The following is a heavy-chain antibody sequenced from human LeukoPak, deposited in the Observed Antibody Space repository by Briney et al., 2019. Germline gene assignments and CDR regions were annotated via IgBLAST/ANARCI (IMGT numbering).Heavy chain of an antibody. CDR3: ARGEQGGIVSS. CDR2: IYYSGST. Sequence: SETLSLTCTVSGASISSYYWSWVRQPPGKGLEWIGYIYYSGSTNYNPSLKSRVIISVDTSKNQFSLKLTSVTAADTAVYYCARGEQGGIVSSWGQGTLVTVSS. CDR1: GASISSYY. D-gene: IGHD1-26*01. V-gene: IGHV4-59*12. J-gene: IGHJ4*02.